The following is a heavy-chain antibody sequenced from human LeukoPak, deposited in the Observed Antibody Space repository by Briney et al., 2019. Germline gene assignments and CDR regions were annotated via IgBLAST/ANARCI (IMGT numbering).Heavy chain of an antibody. Sequence: PGGSLRLSCAASGFTSSSYSMNWVRQAPGKGLEWVSYISSSSSTIYYADSVKGRFTISRDNAKNSLYLQMNSLRAEDTAVYYCARDSGSSGVNYWGQGTLVTVSS. CDR2: ISSSSSTI. V-gene: IGHV3-48*01. CDR3: ARDSGSSGVNY. CDR1: GFTSSSYS. J-gene: IGHJ4*02. D-gene: IGHD6-6*01.